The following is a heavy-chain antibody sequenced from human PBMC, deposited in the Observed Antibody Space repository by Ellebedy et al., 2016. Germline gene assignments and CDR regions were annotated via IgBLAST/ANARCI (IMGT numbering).Heavy chain of an antibody. J-gene: IGHJ4*02. D-gene: IGHD5-18*01. Sequence: ASVKVSCKASGYTFTNYAMHWVRQAPGQSLEWMGWINAGNGNTRYSQRFQGRVTITRDTSATTAYMELSSLSSEDTAVYYCTRGEWKQPSQGDFDFWGQGTLVTVSS. CDR3: TRGEWKQPSQGDFDF. CDR2: INAGNGNT. CDR1: GYTFTNYA. V-gene: IGHV1-3*01.